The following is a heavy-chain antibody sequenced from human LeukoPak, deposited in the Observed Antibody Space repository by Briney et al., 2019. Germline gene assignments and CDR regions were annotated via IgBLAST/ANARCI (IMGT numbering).Heavy chain of an antibody. CDR1: GGSFSGYY. CDR3: ARSFLTMVRGVTATARRDAFDI. CDR2: INHSGST. V-gene: IGHV4-34*01. Sequence: PSETLSLTCAVYGGSFSGYYWSWIRQPPGKGLEWIGEINHSGSTNYNPSLKSRVTISVDTSKNQFSLKLSSVTAADTAVYYCARSFLTMVRGVTATARRDAFDIWGQGTMVTVSS. D-gene: IGHD3-10*01. J-gene: IGHJ3*02.